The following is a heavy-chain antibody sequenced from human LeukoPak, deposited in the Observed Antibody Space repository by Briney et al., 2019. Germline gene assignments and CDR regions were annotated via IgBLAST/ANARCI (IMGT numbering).Heavy chain of an antibody. Sequence: PGGSLRLSCAASGFTFSSYGMHWVRQAPGKGLEWVAVIWYDGSNKYYADSVEGRFTISRDNAKNTLYLQMNSLRAEDTAVYYCASGSSGYPPYWGQGTLVTVSS. D-gene: IGHD3-22*01. CDR1: GFTFSSYG. V-gene: IGHV3-33*01. CDR3: ASGSSGYPPY. J-gene: IGHJ4*02. CDR2: IWYDGSNK.